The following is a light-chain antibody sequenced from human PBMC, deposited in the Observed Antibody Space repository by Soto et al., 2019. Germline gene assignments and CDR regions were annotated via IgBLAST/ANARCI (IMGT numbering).Light chain of an antibody. CDR2: DAS. CDR1: RDIGKY. J-gene: IGKJ5*01. CDR3: QRYDSLPPT. Sequence: DIQMTQSPSSLSASVGDRVTITCQASRDIGKYLNWFQEKPGKAPKLLIYDASNLQTGVPSRFSGSGSGTDFTFTISSLQPEDFGTYYCQRYDSLPPTFGQGTRLEIK. V-gene: IGKV1-33*01.